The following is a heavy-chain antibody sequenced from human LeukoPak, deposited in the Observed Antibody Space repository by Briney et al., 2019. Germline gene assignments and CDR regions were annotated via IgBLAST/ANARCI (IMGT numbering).Heavy chain of an antibody. CDR3: ARDSYRALDY. D-gene: IGHD1-14*01. CDR1: GFTFSSNW. V-gene: IGHV3-7*01. CDR2: INQDGSEK. J-gene: IGHJ4*02. Sequence: PGGSLRLSCAASGFTFSSNWMSWVRQAPGKGLEWVAYINQDGSEKYYVDSVKGRFTISRDNAKNSLYLQMNSLRAEDTAVYYCARDSYRALDYWGQGTLVTVSS.